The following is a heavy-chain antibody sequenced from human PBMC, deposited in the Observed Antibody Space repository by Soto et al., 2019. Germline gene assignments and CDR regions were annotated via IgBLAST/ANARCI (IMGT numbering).Heavy chain of an antibody. CDR1: GYTFTSYA. V-gene: IGHV1-3*01. CDR3: ASTTAYLGVGPDDSSGWYPLNVPLDI. J-gene: IGHJ3*02. Sequence: GVSVKVSCKASGYTFTSYAMHWVRQAPGQRLEWMGWINAGNGNTKYSQKFQGRVTITRDTSASTAYMELSSLRSEDTAVYYCASTTAYLGVGPDDSSGWYPLNVPLDIWGQGTMVTVSS. D-gene: IGHD6-19*01. CDR2: INAGNGNT.